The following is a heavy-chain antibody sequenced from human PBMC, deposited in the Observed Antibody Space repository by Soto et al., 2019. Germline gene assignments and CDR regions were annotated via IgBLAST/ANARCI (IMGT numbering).Heavy chain of an antibody. J-gene: IGHJ4*02. V-gene: IGHV4-59*01. CDR3: ARDRMFDC. CDR1: GGSISSYY. CDR2: IYYSGST. Sequence: SETLSLTCTVSGGSISSYYWSWIRQPPGKGLEWIGYIYYSGSTNYNPSLKSRVTISVDTSKNQFSLKLSSVTAADTAVYYCARDRMFDCWGQGTLVTVSS.